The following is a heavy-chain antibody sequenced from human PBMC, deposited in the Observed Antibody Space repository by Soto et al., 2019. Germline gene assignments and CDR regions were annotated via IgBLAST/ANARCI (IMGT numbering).Heavy chain of an antibody. CDR1: GFSSSTYT. CDR2: ISGSSDSI. Sequence: GGSLRLSCAASGFSSSTYTMNWVRQAPGKGLEWVSSISGSSDSINYADSVKGRFTISRDNAKNSLFLQMNSLRAEDTAVYYCARDYYGDYFFDCWGQGTLVTVYS. CDR3: ARDYYGDYFFDC. V-gene: IGHV3-21*01. J-gene: IGHJ1*01. D-gene: IGHD4-17*01.